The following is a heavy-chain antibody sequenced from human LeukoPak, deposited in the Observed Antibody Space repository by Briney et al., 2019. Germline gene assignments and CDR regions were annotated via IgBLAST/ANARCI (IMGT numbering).Heavy chain of an antibody. J-gene: IGHJ3*02. CDR2: IKQDGTEI. Sequence: GGSLRLSCAASGFPFNNYWMTWFRQAPGKGLEWVANIKQDGTEIFYVDSVKGRFTISRDNAKNSLYLQMNSLRAEDTAVYYCARESPYYYDSPDAFDIWGQGTMVTVSS. CDR3: ARESPYYYDSPDAFDI. CDR1: GFPFNNYW. D-gene: IGHD3-22*01. V-gene: IGHV3-7*03.